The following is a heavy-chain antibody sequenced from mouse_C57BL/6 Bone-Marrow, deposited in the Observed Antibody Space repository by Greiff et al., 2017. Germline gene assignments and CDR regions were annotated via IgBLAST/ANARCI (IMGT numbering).Heavy chain of an antibody. D-gene: IGHD4-1*01. CDR3: ARPGPYYFDY. CDR1: GYTFTDYN. CDR2: INPNNGGT. Sequence: EVKLMESGPELVKPGASVKMSCKASGYTFTDYNMHWVKQSHGKSLEWIGYINPNNGGTSYNQKFKGKATLTVNKSSSTAYMELRSLTSEDSAVYYCARPGPYYFDYWGQGTTLTVSS. V-gene: IGHV1-22*01. J-gene: IGHJ2*01.